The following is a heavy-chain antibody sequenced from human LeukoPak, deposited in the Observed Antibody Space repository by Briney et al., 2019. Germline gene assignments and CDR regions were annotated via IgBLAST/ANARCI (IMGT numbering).Heavy chain of an antibody. D-gene: IGHD4-17*01. CDR2: IWSDGRNK. CDR3: AREVTNDAFDI. Sequence: SLRLSCAASGFSFSSYGMHWVRQAPGKGLEWVAVIWSDGRNKFYADSVKGRFTVSRDNSKNTLILQMSSLRADDTALYYCAREVTNDAFDIWGQGTMVTVSS. V-gene: IGHV3-33*01. J-gene: IGHJ3*02. CDR1: GFSFSSYG.